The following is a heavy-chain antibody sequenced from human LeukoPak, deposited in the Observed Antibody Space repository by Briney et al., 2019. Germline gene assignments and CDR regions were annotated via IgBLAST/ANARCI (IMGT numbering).Heavy chain of an antibody. Sequence: SGGSLRLSCATFGFPFSDFSMSWVRQAPGKGLEWISTTNSGGTSTYYAESVKGQFTISRDNSKNTLYLQMSSLRVEDTAVYYCAKQSYARSLGEGGPGTLVSVSS. D-gene: IGHD2-8*01. CDR2: TNSGGTST. CDR3: AKQSYARSLGE. J-gene: IGHJ4*02. V-gene: IGHV3-23*01. CDR1: GFPFSDFS.